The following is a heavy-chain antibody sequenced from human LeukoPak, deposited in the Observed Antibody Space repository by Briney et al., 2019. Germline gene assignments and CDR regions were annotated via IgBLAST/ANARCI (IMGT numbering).Heavy chain of an antibody. CDR3: AKVGEYYDFWSGPYYYYGMDV. D-gene: IGHD3-3*01. CDR2: ISGSGGST. J-gene: IGHJ6*02. V-gene: IGHV3-23*01. CDR1: GFTFSSYA. Sequence: LAGGSLRLSCAASGFTFSSYAMSWVRQAPGKGLEWVSAISGSGGSTYYADSVKGRFTISRDNSKNTLYLQMNSLRAEDTAVYYCAKVGEYYDFWSGPYYYYGMDVWGQGTTVTVSS.